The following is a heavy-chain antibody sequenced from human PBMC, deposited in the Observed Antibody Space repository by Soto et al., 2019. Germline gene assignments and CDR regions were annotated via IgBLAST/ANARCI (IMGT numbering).Heavy chain of an antibody. Sequence: SQTLSLTCVISGDSVSSNSAAWNWIRQSPSRGLEWLGRTYYRSKWYNDYAVSVKSRITINPDTSKNQFSLQLNSVTPEDTAVYYCARGAEYYDFWSGYGSFGYWGQGTLVTVSS. CDR1: GDSVSSNSAA. D-gene: IGHD3-3*01. V-gene: IGHV6-1*01. J-gene: IGHJ4*02. CDR3: ARGAEYYDFWSGYGSFGY. CDR2: TYYRSKWYN.